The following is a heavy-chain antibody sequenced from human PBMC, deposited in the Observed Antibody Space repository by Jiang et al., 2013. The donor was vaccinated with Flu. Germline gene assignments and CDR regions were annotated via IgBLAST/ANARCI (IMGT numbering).Heavy chain of an antibody. CDR1: GFTFSNYG. Sequence: QLLESGGGVVQPGRSLRLSCAASGFTFSNYGIHWVRQAPGKGLEWVAFILYDGTNTYYADSVKGRFTISRDNSKKKLYLQMNSLRAEDTAVYYCAKELEAYCGGHCYPDAFAIWGQGTMVTVSS. CDR2: ILYDGTNT. CDR3: AKELEAYCGGHCYPDAFAI. D-gene: IGHD2-21*02. J-gene: IGHJ3*02. V-gene: IGHV3-30*18.